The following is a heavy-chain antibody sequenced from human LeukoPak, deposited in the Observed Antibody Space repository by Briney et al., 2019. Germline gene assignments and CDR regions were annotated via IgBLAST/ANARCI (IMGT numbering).Heavy chain of an antibody. Sequence: SETLSLTCTVSGGSISSSSYYWGWIRQPPGKGLEWIGSIYYSGSTYYNPSLKSRVTISVDTSKNQFSLKLSSVTAADTAVYYCARHRGKAPSDYWGQGTLVTVSS. CDR2: IYYSGST. D-gene: IGHD3-10*01. V-gene: IGHV4-39*01. CDR3: ARHRGKAPSDY. J-gene: IGHJ4*02. CDR1: GGSISSSSYY.